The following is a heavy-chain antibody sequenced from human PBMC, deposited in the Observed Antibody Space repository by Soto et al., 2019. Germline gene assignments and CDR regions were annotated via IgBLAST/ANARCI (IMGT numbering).Heavy chain of an antibody. CDR3: PRGSAEYLQH. J-gene: IGHJ1*01. CDR2: ISGSGVST. Sequence: VVSLRLSCSSSVFTFISYAISWVRQAPGKGLEWVSAISGSGVSTYYPDSVKGRFTISRDNSKNTLYLQMNSLRAEDTAVYFCPRGSAEYLQHCGKGTLVSVS. V-gene: IGHV3-23*01. CDR1: VFTFISYA.